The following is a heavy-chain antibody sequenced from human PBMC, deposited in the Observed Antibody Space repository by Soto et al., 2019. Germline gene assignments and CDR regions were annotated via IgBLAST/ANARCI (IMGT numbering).Heavy chain of an antibody. V-gene: IGHV1-69*12. CDR3: ARNGVVAATEDYFYYYYYGMDV. CDR1: GGTFSSYA. D-gene: IGHD2-15*01. Sequence: QVQLVQSGAEVKKPGSSVKVSCKASGGTFSSYAISWVRHAPGQGLEWMGGIIPIFGTANYAQKIQGRVTITADESTSTAYMELSSLRSEDTAVYYCARNGVVAATEDYFYYYYYGMDVWGQGTTVTVSS. J-gene: IGHJ6*02. CDR2: IIPIFGTA.